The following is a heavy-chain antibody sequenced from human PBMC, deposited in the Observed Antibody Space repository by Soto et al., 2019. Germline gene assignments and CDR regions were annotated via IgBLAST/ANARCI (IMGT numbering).Heavy chain of an antibody. V-gene: IGHV3-9*01. CDR1: GFTFDDYA. CDR2: ISWNSGSI. CDR3: AKDNNEYSGYPGSIVAFDI. D-gene: IGHD5-12*01. J-gene: IGHJ3*02. Sequence: GGSLRLSCAASGFTFDDYAMHWVRQAPGKGLEWVSGISWNSGSIGYADSVKGRFTISRDNAKNSLYLQMNSLRAEDTALYYCAKDNNEYSGYPGSIVAFDIWGQGTMVTVSS.